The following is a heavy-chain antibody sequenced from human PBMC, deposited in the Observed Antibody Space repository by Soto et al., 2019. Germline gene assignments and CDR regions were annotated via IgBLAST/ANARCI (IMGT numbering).Heavy chain of an antibody. V-gene: IGHV3-74*03. CDR2: INTDGSIA. J-gene: IGHJ4*02. CDR1: GFTFSNYW. Sequence: GGSLRLSCAASGFTFSNYWMHWVRQTPGKGLEWVSYINTDGSIATYADSVKGRFTISRDNAKNTLYLQMNSLRAEDTAVYYCARSGDFEYWGQGALVTVSS. D-gene: IGHD4-17*01. CDR3: ARSGDFEY.